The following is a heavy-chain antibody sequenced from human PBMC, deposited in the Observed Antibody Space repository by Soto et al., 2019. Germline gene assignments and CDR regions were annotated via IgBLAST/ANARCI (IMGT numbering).Heavy chain of an antibody. CDR2: ISGSGGST. D-gene: IGHD6-19*01. CDR1: GFTFSSYS. CDR3: AKDSEIAVAGSYI. J-gene: IGHJ3*02. V-gene: IGHV3-23*01. Sequence: GGSLRLSCASSGFTFSSYSMSWVRQAPGKGLEWVSAISGSGGSTYYADSVKGRFTISRDNSKNTLYLQMNSLRAEDTVVYYCAKDSEIAVAGSYIWGKGRMVTV.